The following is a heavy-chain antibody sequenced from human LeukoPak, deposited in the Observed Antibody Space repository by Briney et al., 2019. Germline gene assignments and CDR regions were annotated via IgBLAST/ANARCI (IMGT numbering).Heavy chain of an antibody. Sequence: ESGPTLVKPTQTLTLTCTFSGFSLSTSGVGVGWIRQPPGKALEWLALIYWNDDKRYSPSLKSRLTITKDTSKNQVVLTMTNMGPVDTATYYCAHSDMDFWSGYPFDYWGQGTLVTVSS. D-gene: IGHD3-3*01. V-gene: IGHV2-5*01. J-gene: IGHJ4*02. CDR1: GFSLSTSGVG. CDR3: AHSDMDFWSGYPFDY. CDR2: IYWNDDK.